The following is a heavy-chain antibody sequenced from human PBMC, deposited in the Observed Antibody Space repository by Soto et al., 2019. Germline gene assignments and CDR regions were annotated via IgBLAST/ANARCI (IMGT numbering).Heavy chain of an antibody. CDR3: ARDQGRGYNYGFDY. Sequence: QVQLVESGGGVVQPRRSLRLSCAASAFTFSSYGMHGIRQAPGKGLEWVAVIWYDGSNKYYADSVKGRFTISRDNSKNTLYLQMNSLRAEDTAVYYCARDQGRGYNYGFDYWGQGTLVTVSS. CDR1: AFTFSSYG. CDR2: IWYDGSNK. D-gene: IGHD5-18*01. V-gene: IGHV3-33*01. J-gene: IGHJ4*02.